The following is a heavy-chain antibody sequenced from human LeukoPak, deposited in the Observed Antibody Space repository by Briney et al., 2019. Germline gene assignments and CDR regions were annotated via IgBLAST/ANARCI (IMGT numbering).Heavy chain of an antibody. V-gene: IGHV1-46*03. CDR2: INPSGGST. CDR1: GYTFTSCY. Sequence: ASVKVSCKASGYTFTSCYMHWVRQAPGQGREWMGIINPSGGSTSYAQKFQGRATMTRDTSTSTVYMELSSLRSEDTAVYYCARDSVGSAAGNDYWGQGTLVTVSS. D-gene: IGHD6-13*01. J-gene: IGHJ4*02. CDR3: ARDSVGSAAGNDY.